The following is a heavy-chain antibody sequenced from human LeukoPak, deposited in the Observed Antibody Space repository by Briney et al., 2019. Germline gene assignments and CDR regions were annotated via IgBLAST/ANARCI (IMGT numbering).Heavy chain of an antibody. CDR1: GFXLSDKY. D-gene: IGHD2-2*01. CDR3: ARAGGYCSSTRCYDAFDI. CDR2: ITSSSSYT. Sequence: EGSLRLSCAASGFXLSDKYMAWIRQAPVKGLECVSYITSSSSYTNYADSVKGRFTISRDNAKNSLYLQMNSLRAEDTAVYYCARAGGYCSSTRCYDAFDIWGQGTMVTVSS. V-gene: IGHV3-11*05. J-gene: IGHJ3*02.